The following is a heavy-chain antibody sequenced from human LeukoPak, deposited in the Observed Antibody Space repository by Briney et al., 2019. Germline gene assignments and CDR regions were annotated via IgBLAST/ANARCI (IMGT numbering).Heavy chain of an antibody. CDR2: IIPIFGTA. CDR3: AREHTRTTVTTL. V-gene: IGHV1-69*13. CDR1: GGTFSSYA. Sequence: SVKVSCKASGGTFSSYAISWVRQAPGQGLERMGGIIPIFGTANYAQKFQGRVTITADESTSTAYMELSSLRSEDTAVYYCAREHTRTTVTTLWGQGTLVTVSS. D-gene: IGHD4-17*01. J-gene: IGHJ4*02.